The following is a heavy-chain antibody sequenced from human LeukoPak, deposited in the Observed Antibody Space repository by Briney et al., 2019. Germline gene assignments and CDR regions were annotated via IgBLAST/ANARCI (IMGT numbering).Heavy chain of an antibody. D-gene: IGHD5-24*01. V-gene: IGHV3-64*04. CDR3: AREGREGYNYPALDF. CDR2: ISSNGGSA. J-gene: IGHJ4*02. Sequence: GGSLRLSCSASGFTFSIYAMHWVRQAPGKGLEDVSAISSNGGSAYYAASVKGRFTISRDNTKNSLYLHMSSLRVEDTAVYYCAREGREGYNYPALDFWGQGILVTVSS. CDR1: GFTFSIYA.